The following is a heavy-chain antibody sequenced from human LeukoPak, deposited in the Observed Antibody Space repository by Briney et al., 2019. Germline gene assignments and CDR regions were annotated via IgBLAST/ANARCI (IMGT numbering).Heavy chain of an antibody. J-gene: IGHJ3*02. D-gene: IGHD3-22*01. CDR1: GYTFTDYY. V-gene: IGHV1-2*02. Sequence: ASVKVSCKASGYTFTDYYMHWVRQAPGQGLEWMGWINPSSGGTNYAQKFQGRVTVTRDTSISTAYLDLSRLRSDDTAVYYCARAGVWDYSDSSGYHNAAFDIWGQGTMVTVSS. CDR2: INPSSGGT. CDR3: ARAGVWDYSDSSGYHNAAFDI.